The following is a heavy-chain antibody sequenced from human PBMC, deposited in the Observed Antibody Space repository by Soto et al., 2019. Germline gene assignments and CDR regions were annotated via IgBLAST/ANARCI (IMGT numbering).Heavy chain of an antibody. CDR3: ATSTNDYGDRH. D-gene: IGHD4-17*01. J-gene: IGHJ4*02. Sequence: QVQLVQSGAEVKKPGASVKVSCKASGYTFTSYDINWVRQATGQGLEWMGWMNPNSGNTGYAQKFQGRVTMTSTTSLSTAYMALSPPTSADTAVYYCATSTNDYGDRHWGQGTLVTVSS. CDR2: MNPNSGNT. V-gene: IGHV1-8*01. CDR1: GYTFTSYD.